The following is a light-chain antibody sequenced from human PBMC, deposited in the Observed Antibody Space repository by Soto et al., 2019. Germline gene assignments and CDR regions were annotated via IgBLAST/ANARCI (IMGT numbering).Light chain of an antibody. CDR3: QQPSA. Sequence: DIQLTQSPSFLSASVGDRVTITCRASQGISSYLAWYQQKPGKAPKLLIYAASTLQSGVPSRFSGSGSGTEFTLTISSLQPEDFATYYCQQPSAFGPGTKVDIK. J-gene: IGKJ3*01. V-gene: IGKV1-9*01. CDR1: QGISSY. CDR2: AAS.